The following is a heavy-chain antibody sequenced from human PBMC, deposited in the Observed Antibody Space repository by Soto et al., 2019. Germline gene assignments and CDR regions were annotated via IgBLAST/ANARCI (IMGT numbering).Heavy chain of an antibody. CDR1: GGSISSSSYY. Sequence: SETLSLTCTVSGGSISSSSYYWGWIRQPPGKGLEWIGSIYYSGSTYYNPSLKSRVTISVDTSKNQFSLKLSSVTAADTAVYYCAGLGESGYSYGSYFDYWGQGTLVTVSS. CDR3: AGLGESGYSYGSYFDY. D-gene: IGHD5-18*01. CDR2: IYYSGST. V-gene: IGHV4-39*01. J-gene: IGHJ4*02.